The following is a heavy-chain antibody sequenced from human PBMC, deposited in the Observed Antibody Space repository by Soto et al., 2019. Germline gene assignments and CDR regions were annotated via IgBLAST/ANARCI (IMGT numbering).Heavy chain of an antibody. CDR1: GFTFSSYG. Sequence: GGSLRLSCAASGFTFSSYGMHWVRQAPGKGLEWVAVISYDGSNKYYADSVKGRFTISRDNSKNTLYLQMNSLRAEDTAVYYCAKDLNYYDSSGYYYYYYYGMDVWGQGTTVTVSS. CDR3: AKDLNYYDSSGYYYYYYYGMDV. V-gene: IGHV3-30*18. CDR2: ISYDGSNK. D-gene: IGHD3-22*01. J-gene: IGHJ6*02.